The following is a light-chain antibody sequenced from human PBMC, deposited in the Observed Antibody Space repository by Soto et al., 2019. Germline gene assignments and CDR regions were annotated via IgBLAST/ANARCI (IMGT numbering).Light chain of an antibody. CDR2: EVS. CDR1: SSDVGDYNY. CDR3: SSYTSSSTLVV. V-gene: IGLV2-14*01. Sequence: QSALTQPASVSGSPGQSITISCTGTSSDVGDYNYVSWYQQHPGKAPKLMISEVSDRSSGVSNRFSASKSGNTASLTISGLQAQDEADYYCSSYTSSSTLVVFGGGTKQTVL. J-gene: IGLJ2*01.